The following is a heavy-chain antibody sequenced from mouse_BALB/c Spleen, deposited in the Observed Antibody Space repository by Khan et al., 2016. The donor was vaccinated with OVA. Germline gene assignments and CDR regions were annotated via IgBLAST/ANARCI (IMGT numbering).Heavy chain of an antibody. CDR1: GFTFSTYG. CDR3: TRLAYYYDSEGFAY. V-gene: IGHV5-6*01. J-gene: IGHJ3*01. CDR2: VSTGGGYT. Sequence: EVELVESGGDLVKPGGSLKLSCAASGFTFSTYGMSWVRQTPDKRLEWVATVSTGGGYTYYPDSVKGRFTISRDNAKNTLYLQMSGRKSEDTAMFYGTRLAYYYDSEGFAYWGQGTLVTVSA. D-gene: IGHD1-1*01.